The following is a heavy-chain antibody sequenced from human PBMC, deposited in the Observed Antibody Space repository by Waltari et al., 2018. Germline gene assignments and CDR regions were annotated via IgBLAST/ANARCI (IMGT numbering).Heavy chain of an antibody. V-gene: IGHV3-49*04. CDR1: GFNFGDYA. CDR3: TRADGMTDLDY. CDR2: IRRKTYGAAP. J-gene: IGHJ4*02. Sequence: EVQLAESGGGLVQPGRSLRLSCTASGFNFGDYAMTWVRQVPGKGLEWVGFIRRKTYGAAPEYAASMKGRFTISRDDSKSVAYLQMNSLRTEDTALYYCTRADGMTDLDYWGQGALVTVSS.